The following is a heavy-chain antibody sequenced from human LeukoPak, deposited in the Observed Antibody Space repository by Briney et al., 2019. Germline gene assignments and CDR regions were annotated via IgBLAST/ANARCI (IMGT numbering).Heavy chain of an antibody. V-gene: IGHV3-9*01. CDR1: GFTFEDSA. J-gene: IGHJ4*02. CDR2: ISWNSRSI. Sequence: HPGGSLRLSCAASGFTFEDSAMHWVRQTPGKGLEWVSGISWNSRSIGYADSVKGRFTISRDNAKNSLYLQMNSLRAEDTALYYCVKDEGPWFGELGTYFDYWGQGTLVTVSS. D-gene: IGHD3-10*01. CDR3: VKDEGPWFGELGTYFDY.